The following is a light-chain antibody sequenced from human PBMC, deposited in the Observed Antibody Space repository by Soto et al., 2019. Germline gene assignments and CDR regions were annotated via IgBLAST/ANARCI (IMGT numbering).Light chain of an antibody. J-gene: IGLJ2*01. V-gene: IGLV2-8*01. CDR2: EVS. CDR1: SSDVGGYNY. Sequence: QSALTQPPSASGSPGQSVTISCTGMSSDVGGYNYVSWYQQHPGKSPKLMICEVSKRPSGVPDRFSGSKSGNTASLTVSGLQAEDEADYYCSSYAGANSVVFGGGTKLTVL. CDR3: SSYAGANSVV.